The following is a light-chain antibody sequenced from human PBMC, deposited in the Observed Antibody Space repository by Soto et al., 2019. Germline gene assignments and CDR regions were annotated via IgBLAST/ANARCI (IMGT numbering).Light chain of an antibody. Sequence: IVLTQSPATLSFSPGERATLSCRASQNIAIYLAWYQQNSCQSPRLLIYDTFNRAPGIPDRFSRSGSGTDFTLTISSLETEDFAVYYCQQRADWPWTCGQGTTVEIK. CDR1: QNIAIY. V-gene: IGKV3-11*01. J-gene: IGKJ1*01. CDR2: DTF. CDR3: QQRADWPWT.